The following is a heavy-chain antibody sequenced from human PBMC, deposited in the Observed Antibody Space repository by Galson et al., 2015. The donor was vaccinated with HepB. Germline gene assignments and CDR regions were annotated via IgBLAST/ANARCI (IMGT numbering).Heavy chain of an antibody. D-gene: IGHD5-12*01. CDR2: ISYDGSNK. V-gene: IGHV3-30*18. CDR3: AKERYSGYDYHYYGMDV. Sequence: SLRLSCAASGFTFSSYGMHWVRQAPGKGLEWVAVISYDGSNKYYADSVKGRFTISRDNSKNTLYLQMDSLRAEDTAVYYCAKERYSGYDYHYYGMDVWGQGTPVTVSS. J-gene: IGHJ6*02. CDR1: GFTFSSYG.